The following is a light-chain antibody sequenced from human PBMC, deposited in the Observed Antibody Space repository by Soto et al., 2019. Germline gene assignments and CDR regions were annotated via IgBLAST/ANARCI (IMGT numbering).Light chain of an antibody. V-gene: IGLV2-8*01. CDR3: SSYGGSNTVV. Sequence: QSVLTQPPSASGSPGQSVTISCTGSSSDVGGYNYVSWYQQHPGKAPKLMIYEVSTRPSGVPDRLSGSKSVNTASLTVSGLQAEDEADYYCSSYGGSNTVVFGGGTQLTVL. CDR2: EVS. CDR1: SSDVGGYNY. J-gene: IGLJ2*01.